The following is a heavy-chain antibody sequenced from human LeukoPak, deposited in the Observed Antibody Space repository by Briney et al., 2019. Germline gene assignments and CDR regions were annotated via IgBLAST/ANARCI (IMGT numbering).Heavy chain of an antibody. J-gene: IGHJ6*04. V-gene: IGHV3-15*01. D-gene: IGHD4-11*01. CDR3: TTEYYSNYPLSMDV. CDR1: GFTFTNAW. Sequence: PGGSLRLSCAASGFTFTNAWMSWVRQAPGKGLEWVGHIKSKTDGGTTDHAAPVKGRFTISRDDSKNTLYLQMNSLKTEDTAVYYCTTEYYSNYPLSMDVWGKGTTVTVSS. CDR2: IKSKTDGGTT.